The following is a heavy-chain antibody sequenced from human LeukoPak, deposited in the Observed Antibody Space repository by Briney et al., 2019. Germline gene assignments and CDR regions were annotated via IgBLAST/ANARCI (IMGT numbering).Heavy chain of an antibody. CDR2: ISSSGSTI. CDR3: ASPKGVVGAIGDY. CDR1: GFTFSSYE. J-gene: IGHJ4*02. Sequence: GGSLRLSCAASGFTFSSYEMNWVRQAPGKGLEWVSYISSSGSTIYYADSVKGRFTISRDNAKNSLYLQMNSLRAEDTAVYYCASPKGVVGAIGDYWGQGTLVTVSS. D-gene: IGHD1-26*01. V-gene: IGHV3-48*03.